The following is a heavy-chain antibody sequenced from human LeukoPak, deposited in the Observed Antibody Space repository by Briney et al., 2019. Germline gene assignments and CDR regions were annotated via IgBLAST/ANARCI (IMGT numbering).Heavy chain of an antibody. J-gene: IGHJ4*02. CDR3: ARSDVVVVTATTHFDY. Sequence: GASVKVSCKASGYTFTAYYIHWVRQAPGQGLEWMGWINPNSGGTNYAQNFQGRVTMTSNTSTYTTHMELSRLRSDDTAVYYYARSDVVVVTATTHFDYWGQGTLVTVSS. CDR2: INPNSGGT. CDR1: GYTFTAYY. D-gene: IGHD2-15*01. V-gene: IGHV1-2*02.